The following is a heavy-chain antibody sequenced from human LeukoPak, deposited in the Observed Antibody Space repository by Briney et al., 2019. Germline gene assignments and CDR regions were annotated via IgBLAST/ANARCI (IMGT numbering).Heavy chain of an antibody. CDR1: GFTFSDSY. V-gene: IGHV3-11*01. CDR3: AKEGGDWGEGYFDY. CDR2: ISSSGGTI. J-gene: IGHJ4*02. Sequence: GGSLRPSCAASGFTFSDSYMSWIRQVPGKGLEGISYISSSGGTIYYADSVKGRFTISRDNAKNSLYLQMNSLRAEDTAVYYCAKEGGDWGEGYFDYWGQGTLVTVSS. D-gene: IGHD7-27*01.